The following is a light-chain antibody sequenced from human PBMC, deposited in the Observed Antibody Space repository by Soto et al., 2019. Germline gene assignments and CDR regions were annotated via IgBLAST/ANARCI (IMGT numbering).Light chain of an antibody. CDR1: ISDVGGYNY. J-gene: IGLJ1*01. V-gene: IGLV2-14*03. Sequence: QSALTQPASVSGSPGQSITIFCTGTISDVGGYNYVSWYQQHPGSAPKLMIYDVSSRPSGVSNRFSGSKSGNTASLTISGLQAEDEDDYYCSSYTSSFKLAVFGSGTKLTDL. CDR2: DVS. CDR3: SSYTSSFKLAV.